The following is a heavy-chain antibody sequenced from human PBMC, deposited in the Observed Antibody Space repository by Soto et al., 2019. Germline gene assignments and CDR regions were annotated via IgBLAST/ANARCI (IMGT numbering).Heavy chain of an antibody. Sequence: QVQLQESGPGLVKPSETLSLTCTVSGGSINSYYWSWIRQPPGKGLEWIGYIYYSGSTNYNPSLKSRVTIAVDTSKNHFSLKLRSVTGADKAVYYCARRYGGNFDYWGQGTLVTVSS. D-gene: IGHD1-26*01. CDR2: IYYSGST. CDR1: GGSINSYY. CDR3: ARRYGGNFDY. J-gene: IGHJ4*02. V-gene: IGHV4-59*01.